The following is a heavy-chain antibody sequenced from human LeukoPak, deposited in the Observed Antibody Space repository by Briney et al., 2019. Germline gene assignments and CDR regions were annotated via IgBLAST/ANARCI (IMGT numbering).Heavy chain of an antibody. CDR2: ISGSVGIT. CDR3: AKVTSESDAFDI. Sequence: GGSLRLSCAASGFTFSTYTMNWVRQAPGKGLEWVSRISGSVGITFYADSVKGRFTISRDNSKNTLYMQMNSLRAEDTAVYYCAKVTSESDAFDIWGQGTMVTVSS. V-gene: IGHV3-23*01. CDR1: GFTFSTYT. J-gene: IGHJ3*02.